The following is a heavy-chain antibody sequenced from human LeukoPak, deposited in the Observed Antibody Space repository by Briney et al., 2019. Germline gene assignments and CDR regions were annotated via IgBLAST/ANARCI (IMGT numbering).Heavy chain of an antibody. CDR1: GFTFSSYA. D-gene: IGHD3-22*01. J-gene: IGHJ1*01. V-gene: IGHV3-23*01. CDR3: AKGVTMIVVVTPDFQH. Sequence: GGSLRLSCAVSGFTFSSYAMSWVRQAPGKGLEWVSAISGSGGSTYYADSVKGRFTISRDNSKNTLYLQMNSLRAEDTAVYYCAKGVTMIVVVTPDFQHWGQGTLVTVSS. CDR2: ISGSGGST.